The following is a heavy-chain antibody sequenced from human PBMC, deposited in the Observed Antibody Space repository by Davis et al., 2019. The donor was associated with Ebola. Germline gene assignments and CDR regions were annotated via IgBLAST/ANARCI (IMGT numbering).Heavy chain of an antibody. CDR3: ARDRPLDFFFGDYYGMDV. CDR1: GFTFSSYG. J-gene: IGHJ6*02. CDR2: ISYDGNNK. Sequence: GESLKISCAASGFTFSSYGMHWVRQAPGKGLEWVAIISYDGNNKYYGDSVKGRFTISRDNAKNSLYLQMNSLRAEDTAVYYCARDRPLDFFFGDYYGMDVWGQGTTVTVSS. D-gene: IGHD3-16*01. V-gene: IGHV3-30*03.